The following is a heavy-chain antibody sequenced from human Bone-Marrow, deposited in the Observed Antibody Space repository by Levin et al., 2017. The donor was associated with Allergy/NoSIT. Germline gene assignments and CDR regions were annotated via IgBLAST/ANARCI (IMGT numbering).Heavy chain of an antibody. CDR1: GFTFSSYW. Sequence: SCAASGFTFSSYWMSWVRQAPGKGLEWVANIKQDGSEKYYVDSVKGRFTISRDNAKNSLYLQMNSLRAEDTAVYYCARDAKVAYGPLGYWGQGTLVTVSS. V-gene: IGHV3-7*01. D-gene: IGHD4-17*01. J-gene: IGHJ4*02. CDR3: ARDAKVAYGPLGY. CDR2: IKQDGSEK.